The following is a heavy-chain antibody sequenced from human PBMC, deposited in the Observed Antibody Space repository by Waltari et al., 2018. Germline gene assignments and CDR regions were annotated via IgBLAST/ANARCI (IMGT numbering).Heavy chain of an antibody. CDR3: ATFSNWVHDTFDI. CDR2: IYGVDST. V-gene: IGHV3-53*01. CDR1: GFSVSNSY. J-gene: IGHJ3*02. D-gene: IGHD3-16*01. Sequence: EVQLVESGGGLIQSGGSMRLSWSASGFSVSNSYVSWVRQAPGKGLEWISFIYGVDSTLYVDSVKGRFTVSRDNSKNTVHLQMNSVRVDDTAVYYCATFSNWVHDTFDIWGQGTLVSVSS.